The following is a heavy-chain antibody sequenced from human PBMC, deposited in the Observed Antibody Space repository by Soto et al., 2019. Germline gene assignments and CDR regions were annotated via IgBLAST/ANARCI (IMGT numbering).Heavy chain of an antibody. CDR2: IKSKTDGGTT. D-gene: IGHD3-22*01. CDR1: GFTFSNAW. CDR3: TTGGGYYYDSSGYYYNYYYGMDV. Sequence: PGGSLRLSCAASGFTFSNAWMSWVRQAPGKGLEWVGRIKSKTDGGTTDYAAPAKGRFTISRDDSKNTLYLQMNSLKTEDTAVYYCTTGGGYYYDSSGYYYNYYYGMDVWGQGTTVTVSS. J-gene: IGHJ6*02. V-gene: IGHV3-15*01.